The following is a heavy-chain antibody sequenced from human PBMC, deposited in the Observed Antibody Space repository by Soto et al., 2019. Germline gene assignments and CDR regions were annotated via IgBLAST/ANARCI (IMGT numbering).Heavy chain of an antibody. CDR2: INPNSGGT. CDR3: GRGDDYYDSSGSSWGMDV. D-gene: IGHD3-22*01. V-gene: IGHV1-2*04. J-gene: IGHJ6*02. CDR1: GYTFTGYY. Sequence: GPSVKVSCKASGYTFTGYYMHWVRQAPGQGLEWMGWINPNSGGTNYAQKFQGWVTMTRDTSISTAYMELSRLRSDDTAVYYCGRGDDYYDSSGSSWGMDVWGQRTTVTVSS.